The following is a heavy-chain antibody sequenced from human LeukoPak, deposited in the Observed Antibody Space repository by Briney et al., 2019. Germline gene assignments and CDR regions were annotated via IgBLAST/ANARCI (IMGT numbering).Heavy chain of an antibody. CDR2: ISGSGGST. J-gene: IGHJ4*02. Sequence: GGSLRLSCAASGFTFSSYAMTWVRQAPGKGLEWVSAISGSGGSTYYADSVKGRFTISRDNSKNTLYLQMNSLRAEDTAVYYCAKDRVYEPEYFDYWGQGTLVTVSS. D-gene: IGHD1-14*01. V-gene: IGHV3-23*01. CDR3: AKDRVYEPEYFDY. CDR1: GFTFSSYA.